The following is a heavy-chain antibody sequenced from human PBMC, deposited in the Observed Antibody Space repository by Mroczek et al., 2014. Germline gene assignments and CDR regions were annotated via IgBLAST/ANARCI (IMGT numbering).Heavy chain of an antibody. CDR3: ARESATYYYDSSGTKGYYYYYYGMDV. V-gene: IGHV4-59*01. D-gene: IGHD3-22*01. Sequence: QVQLQESGPGLVKPSETLSLTCTVSGGSISSYYWSWIRQPPGKGLEWIGYIYYSGSTNYNPSLKSRVTISVDTSKNQFSLKLSSVTAADTAVYYCARESATYYYDSSGTKGYYYYYYGMDVWGQGTTVTVSS. CDR2: IYYSGST. CDR1: GGSISSYY. J-gene: IGHJ6*02.